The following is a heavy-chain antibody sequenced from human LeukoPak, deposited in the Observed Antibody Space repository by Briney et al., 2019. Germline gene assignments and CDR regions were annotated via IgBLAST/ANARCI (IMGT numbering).Heavy chain of an antibody. CDR1: GFTFSSYA. CDR3: AKDTSKPYYYDSSGYYAIDY. J-gene: IGHJ4*02. Sequence: GGSLRLSCAASGFTFSSYAMHWVRQAPGKGLEWVAVISYDGSNKYYADSVKGRFTISRDNSKNTLYLQMNSLRAEDTAVYYCAKDTSKPYYYDSSGYYAIDYWGQGTLVTVSS. V-gene: IGHV3-30-3*01. CDR2: ISYDGSNK. D-gene: IGHD3-22*01.